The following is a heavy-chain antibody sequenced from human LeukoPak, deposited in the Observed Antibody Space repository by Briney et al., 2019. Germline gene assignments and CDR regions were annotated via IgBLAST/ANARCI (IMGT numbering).Heavy chain of an antibody. J-gene: IGHJ4*02. V-gene: IGHV3-74*01. CDR1: GFTFSNYW. D-gene: IGHD4-11*01. Sequence: GGSLRLSCAASGFTFSNYWMQWVRQAPGKGLVWLSHITSDGSTTTHADSVKGRFTTSRDNAKNTLYLQMNSLRAEDTAVYYCVRDNYGADYWGQGTLVTVSS. CDR2: ITSDGSTT. CDR3: VRDNYGADY.